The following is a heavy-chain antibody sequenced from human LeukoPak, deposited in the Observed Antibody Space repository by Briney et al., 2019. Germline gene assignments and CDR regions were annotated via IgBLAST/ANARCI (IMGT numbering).Heavy chain of an antibody. CDR2: ITGSGDTT. CDR1: GFTFTSYA. J-gene: IGHJ4*02. V-gene: IGHV3-23*01. CDR3: AKDYCGGDCYPDY. Sequence: GGSLRLSCAASGFTFTSYAMTWVRQAPGKGLEWVSSITGSGDTTYYADSVKGRFTISRDNSKNTLYLQMNSLRAEDTAVYYCAKDYCGGDCYPDYWGQGTLVTVSS. D-gene: IGHD2-21*02.